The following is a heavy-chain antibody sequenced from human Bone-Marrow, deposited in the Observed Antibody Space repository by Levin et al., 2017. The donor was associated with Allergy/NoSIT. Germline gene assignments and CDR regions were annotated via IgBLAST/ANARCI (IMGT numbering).Heavy chain of an antibody. Sequence: SETLSLTCTVSGGSISSYYWSWIRQPPGKGLEWIGYIYYSGSTNYNPSLKSRVTISVDTSKNQFSLKLSSVTAADTAVYYCARDLEDYYDSSGAFDIWGQGTMVTVSS. J-gene: IGHJ3*02. CDR3: ARDLEDYYDSSGAFDI. CDR1: GGSISSYY. CDR2: IYYSGST. V-gene: IGHV4-59*01. D-gene: IGHD3-22*01.